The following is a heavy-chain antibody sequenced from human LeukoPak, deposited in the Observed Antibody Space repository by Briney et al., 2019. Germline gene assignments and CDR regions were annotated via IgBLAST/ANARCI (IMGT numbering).Heavy chain of an antibody. Sequence: GGSLRLSCAASGFTFSSYSMNWVRQAPGKGLEWVSSISSSSYIYYADSVKGRFTISRDNAKNSLYLQMNSLRAEDTAVYYCARDYYGDYALDYWGQGTLVTVSP. D-gene: IGHD4-17*01. CDR3: ARDYYGDYALDY. V-gene: IGHV3-21*01. CDR2: ISSSSYI. CDR1: GFTFSSYS. J-gene: IGHJ4*02.